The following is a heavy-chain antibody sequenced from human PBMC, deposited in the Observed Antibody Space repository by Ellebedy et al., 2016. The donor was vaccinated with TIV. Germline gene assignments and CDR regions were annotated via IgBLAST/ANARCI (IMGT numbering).Heavy chain of an antibody. Sequence: GGSLRLSXAASGFTFSSYAMSWVRQAPGKGLEWVANIKQDGSEKYYVDSVKGRFTISRDNTKNSLYLQMNSLRAEDTAVYYCARGPLIHKPISYSRRYYYYYGMDVWGQGTTVTVSS. J-gene: IGHJ6*02. CDR1: GFTFSSYA. CDR2: IKQDGSEK. D-gene: IGHD4-11*01. V-gene: IGHV3-7*03. CDR3: ARGPLIHKPISYSRRYYYYYGMDV.